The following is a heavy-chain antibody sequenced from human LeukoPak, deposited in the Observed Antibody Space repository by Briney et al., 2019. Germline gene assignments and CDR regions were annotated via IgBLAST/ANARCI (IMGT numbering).Heavy chain of an antibody. J-gene: IGHJ4*02. CDR2: ISYDGSNK. D-gene: IGHD6-13*01. V-gene: IGHV3-30*18. CDR3: AKDRYSSSWYDTDY. Sequence: GGSLRLSCAASGFTFSSYGMHWVRQAPGKGLEWVAVISYDGSNKYYADSVKGRFTISRDNSKNTLYLQMNSLRAEDTAVYYCAKDRYSSSWYDTDYWGQGTLVTVSS. CDR1: GFTFSSYG.